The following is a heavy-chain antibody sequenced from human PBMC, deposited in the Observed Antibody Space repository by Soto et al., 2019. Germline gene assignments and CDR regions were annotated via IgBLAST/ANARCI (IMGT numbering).Heavy chain of an antibody. V-gene: IGHV3-23*01. D-gene: IGHD3-3*01. J-gene: IGHJ5*01. Sequence: EVRLLESGGDFVQPGVSLRLACTASGFTFDTHAMAWVRQAPGKGLEWVTSISATGFSKYHADSVRDRITISRDNSKNTVYFRTNILRAEDTAVYHCAMASAFEFWSGQFVFGRFDSWGKGTQCTVSA. CDR1: GFTFDTHA. CDR3: AMASAFEFWSGQFVFGRFDS. CDR2: ISATGFSK.